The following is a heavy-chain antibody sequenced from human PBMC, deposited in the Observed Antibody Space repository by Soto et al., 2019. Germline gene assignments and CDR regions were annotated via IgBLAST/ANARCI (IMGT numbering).Heavy chain of an antibody. V-gene: IGHV3-23*01. CDR2: ISSSSGTT. D-gene: IGHD3-10*01. CDR3: AKEGYYGSAFDY. J-gene: IGHJ4*02. Sequence: GGSLRLSCAASGFTFSYYNMNWVRQAPARGLEWVSYISSSSGTTYYADSVKGRFTISRDNSKNTLYLQMNSLRAEDTAVYYCAKEGYYGSAFDYWGQGTLVTVSS. CDR1: GFTFSYYN.